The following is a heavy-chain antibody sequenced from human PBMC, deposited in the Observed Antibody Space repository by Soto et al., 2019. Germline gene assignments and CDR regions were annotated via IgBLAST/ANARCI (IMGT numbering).Heavy chain of an antibody. J-gene: IGHJ4*02. CDR1: GYTFTSYS. CDR3: ARGLAAAPGY. V-gene: IGHV1-46*03. Sequence: QVQLVQSGAEVKKPGASVKLSCKASGYTFTSYSLHWVRQAPGQGLEWMGVINPSGGSTKYAQKFQGRVTVTRDTSTSTVDMEVSSLRSEDTAVYYCARGLAAAPGYWGQGTLVIVSS. CDR2: INPSGGST. D-gene: IGHD6-13*01.